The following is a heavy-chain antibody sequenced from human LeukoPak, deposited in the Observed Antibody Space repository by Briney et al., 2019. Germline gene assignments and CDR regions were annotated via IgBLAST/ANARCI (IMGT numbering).Heavy chain of an antibody. Sequence: ASVKVSCKASGGTFSSYAISWVRQAPGQGLEWMGGIIPIFGTANYAQKFQGRVTITADESTSTAYMELSSLRSEDTAVYYCARSGAPAYSGSFYFDYWGQGTLVTVSS. CDR2: IIPIFGTA. CDR3: ARSGAPAYSGSFYFDY. J-gene: IGHJ4*02. V-gene: IGHV1-69*13. CDR1: GGTFSSYA. D-gene: IGHD1-26*01.